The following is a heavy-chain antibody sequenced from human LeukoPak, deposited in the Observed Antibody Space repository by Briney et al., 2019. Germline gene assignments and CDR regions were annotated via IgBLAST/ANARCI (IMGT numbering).Heavy chain of an antibody. V-gene: IGHV1-24*01. CDR1: GYTLTELS. CDR2: FDPEDGET. CDR3: ATVPYDSSGYYIDY. D-gene: IGHD3-22*01. Sequence: ASVTVSCKVSGYTLTELSMHWVRQAPGKGLEWMGGFDPEDGETIYAQKFQGRVTMTEDTSTDTAYMELSSLRSEDTAVYYCATVPYDSSGYYIDYWGQGTLVTVSS. J-gene: IGHJ4*02.